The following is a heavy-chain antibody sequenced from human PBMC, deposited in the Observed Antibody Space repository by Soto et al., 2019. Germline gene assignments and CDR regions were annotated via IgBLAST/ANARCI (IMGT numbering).Heavy chain of an antibody. Sequence: QEKLVESGGGVVQPGSSLRLSCAASGFAFRSYGMHWVRQAPGKGLEWVALISHDGEKEYYADSVKGRFTISRDNSKNTLYVQVNSLRPEDTAVYYCAKGILSATIGPYAMDVWGQGTTVTVSS. J-gene: IGHJ6*02. V-gene: IGHV3-30*18. CDR3: AKGILSATIGPYAMDV. CDR2: ISHDGEKE. D-gene: IGHD3-16*01. CDR1: GFAFRSYG.